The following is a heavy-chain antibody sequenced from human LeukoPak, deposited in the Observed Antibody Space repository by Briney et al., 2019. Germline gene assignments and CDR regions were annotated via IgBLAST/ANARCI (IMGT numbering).Heavy chain of an antibody. J-gene: IGHJ5*02. CDR2: ISYSGNT. D-gene: IGHD3-3*01. V-gene: IGHV4-39*07. CDR1: GGSISSSTYY. CDR3: ARLSGSSSESWFDP. Sequence: PSETLSLTCTLSGGSISSSTYYWGCIREPPGKGLEWIGSISYSGNTYYNPPLESQVTISVYTSKNHFSLKLISVTAAATAVYFCARLSGSSSESWFDPWGQGPRSPSPQ.